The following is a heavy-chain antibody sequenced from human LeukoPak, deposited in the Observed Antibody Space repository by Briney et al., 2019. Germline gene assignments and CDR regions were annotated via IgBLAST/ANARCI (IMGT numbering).Heavy chain of an antibody. V-gene: IGHV3-48*03. CDR3: ARDSGPLGDGH. CDR1: GFTFSSYE. CDR2: ISSGGTTM. Sequence: GGSLRLSCAASGFTFSSYEMNWVRQAPGKGLEWVSFISSGGTTMYYADSVKGRFTISRDNAKNSLYLQMNSLRAEDTAVYYCARDSGPLGDGHWGQGTLVTVSS. D-gene: IGHD4-17*01. J-gene: IGHJ4*02.